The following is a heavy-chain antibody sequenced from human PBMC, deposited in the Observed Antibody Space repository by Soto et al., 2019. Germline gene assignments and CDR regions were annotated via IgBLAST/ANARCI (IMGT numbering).Heavy chain of an antibody. V-gene: IGHV3-15*01. J-gene: IGHJ6*02. D-gene: IGHD3-10*01. Sequence: AGGSLRLSCAASGFTFSNAWMSWVRQAPGKGLEWVGRIKSKTDGGTTDYAAPVKGRFTISRDDSKNTLYLQMNSLKTEDTAVYYCTTDIISMVRGVIPLPYYYGMDVWGQGTTVTVSS. CDR2: IKSKTDGGTT. CDR1: GFTFSNAW. CDR3: TTDIISMVRGVIPLPYYYGMDV.